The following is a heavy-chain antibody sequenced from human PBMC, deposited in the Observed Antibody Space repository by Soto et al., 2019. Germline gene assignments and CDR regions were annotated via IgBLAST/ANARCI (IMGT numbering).Heavy chain of an antibody. CDR1: GYTFTRYT. Sequence: QVQLVQSGAEVKKPGASVKISCKASGYTFTRYTMNWVRQAPGQRLEWMGWINPDNGNTKSSQKFQDRVIITRDTSASTSNIDLSSLRYEDTAVYYCARGIATGQLEPWGQGTLGTVSS. CDR2: INPDNGNT. CDR3: ARGIATGQLEP. J-gene: IGHJ5*02. D-gene: IGHD2-2*01. V-gene: IGHV1-3*01.